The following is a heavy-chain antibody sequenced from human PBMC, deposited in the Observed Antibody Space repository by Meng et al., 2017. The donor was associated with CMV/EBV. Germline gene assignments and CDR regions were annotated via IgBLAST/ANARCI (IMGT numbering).Heavy chain of an antibody. CDR2: ISSSSITI. Sequence: GGSLRLSCAASGFTFSSYSMNWVRQAPGKGLEWVSYISSSSITIYYADSVKGRFTISRDNAKNSLYLQMNSLRAEDTAVYYCAREGPTGAFDIWGQGTMVTVSS. CDR3: AREGPTGAFDI. J-gene: IGHJ3*02. D-gene: IGHD4-11*01. V-gene: IGHV3-48*04. CDR1: GFTFSSYS.